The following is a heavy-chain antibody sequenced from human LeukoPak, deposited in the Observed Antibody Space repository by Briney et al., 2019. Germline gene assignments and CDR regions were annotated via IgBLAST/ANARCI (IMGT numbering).Heavy chain of an antibody. J-gene: IGHJ3*02. CDR2: IYWDDDK. D-gene: IGHD2-8*02. CDR3: AHRPAYQTGGGAFDI. Sequence: GPTLVNPTQTLTLTCTFSGFSLTTSGVGVGWIRQPPGKALEWLALIYWDDDKRYSPSLKSRLTITKDTSKNQVVLTMTNMDPVDTATYYCAHRPAYQTGGGAFDIWGQGAMVTVSS. V-gene: IGHV2-5*02. CDR1: GFSLTTSGVG.